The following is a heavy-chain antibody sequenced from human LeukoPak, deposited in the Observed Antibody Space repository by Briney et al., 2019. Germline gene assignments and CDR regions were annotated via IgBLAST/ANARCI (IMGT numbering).Heavy chain of an antibody. CDR2: IKQDGSEE. D-gene: IGHD6-19*01. Sequence: GGSLRLSCAASGFTFSSYWMSWVRQAPGQGLEWVANIKQDGSEEYYVDSVKGRFTISRDNAKNSLYLQMNSLRAEDTAVYYCARVRGSGWFSYFDYWGQGTLVTVSS. V-gene: IGHV3-7*03. J-gene: IGHJ4*02. CDR1: GFTFSSYW. CDR3: ARVRGSGWFSYFDY.